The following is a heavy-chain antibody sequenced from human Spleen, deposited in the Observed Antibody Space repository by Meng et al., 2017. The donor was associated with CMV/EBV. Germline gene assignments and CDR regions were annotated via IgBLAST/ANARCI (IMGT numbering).Heavy chain of an antibody. D-gene: IGHD3-10*01. J-gene: IGHJ4*02. CDR2: DGSNP. Sequence: DGSNPHYADSVKGRFTISRDNSKNTLSLQMNSLRAEDTALYYCEKDHDRFGSGRPRYWGQGTLVTVSS. V-gene: IGHV3-30*02. CDR3: EKDHDRFGSGRPRY.